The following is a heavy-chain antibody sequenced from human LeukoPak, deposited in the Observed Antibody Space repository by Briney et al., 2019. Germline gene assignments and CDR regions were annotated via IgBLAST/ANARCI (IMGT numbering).Heavy chain of an antibody. CDR1: GGSISSYY. V-gene: IGHV4-4*07. D-gene: IGHD3-22*01. CDR3: ARDGDYDSHRTDAFDI. Sequence: SETLSLTCTVSGGSISSYYWSWIRQPAGKGLEWIGRIYTSGSTNYNPSLKSRVTISVDKSKNQFSLKLSSVTAADTAVYYCARDGDYDSHRTDAFDIWGQRTMVTVSS. J-gene: IGHJ3*02. CDR2: IYTSGST.